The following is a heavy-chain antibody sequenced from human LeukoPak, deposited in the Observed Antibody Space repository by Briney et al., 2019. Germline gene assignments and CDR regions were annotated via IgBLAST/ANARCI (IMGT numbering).Heavy chain of an antibody. CDR3: ARQASQTIDY. V-gene: IGHV1-2*02. CDR2: ISPNSGGT. J-gene: IGHJ4*02. CDR1: GYTFTDYY. Sequence: ASVKVSSKASGYTFTDYYMHWVRQAPGQGLEWMGWISPNSGGTNYAQKFQGRVTMTRDTSISTAYMELSRLRSDDTAVYYCARQASQTIDYWGQGTLVTVSS. D-gene: IGHD1-14*01.